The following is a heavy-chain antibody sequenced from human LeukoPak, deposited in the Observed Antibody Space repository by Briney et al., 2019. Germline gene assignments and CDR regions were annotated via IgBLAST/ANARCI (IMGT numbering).Heavy chain of an antibody. Sequence: ASVKLSCKASGGTFSSYAISWGRQAPGQGLEWMGGIIPFFGTANYAQTFQGRVTITADESTSPVYMKLSTVSSEDTAVYYCARFIAAAGFDYWGQGTLVTVSS. D-gene: IGHD6-13*01. CDR1: GGTFSSYA. V-gene: IGHV1-69*01. CDR2: IIPFFGTA. CDR3: ARFIAAAGFDY. J-gene: IGHJ4*02.